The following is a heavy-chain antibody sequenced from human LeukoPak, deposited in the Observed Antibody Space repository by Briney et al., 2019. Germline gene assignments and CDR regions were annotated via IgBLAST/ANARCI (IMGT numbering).Heavy chain of an antibody. V-gene: IGHV3-21*06. Sequence: GGSLRLSCAASGFTFSSYSMNWVRQAPGKGLEWVSSITTSSRHMYYADSVKGRFTISRDNAQNSLYLQLNSLRAEDTAVYYCARPYCNPGCYMDVWGKGTTVIVSS. CDR1: GFTFSSYS. D-gene: IGHD2-21*02. J-gene: IGHJ6*03. CDR3: ARPYCNPGCYMDV. CDR2: ITTSSRHM.